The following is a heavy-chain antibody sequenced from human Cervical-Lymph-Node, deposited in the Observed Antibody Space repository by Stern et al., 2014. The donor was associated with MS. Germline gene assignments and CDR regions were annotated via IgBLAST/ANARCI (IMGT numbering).Heavy chain of an antibody. CDR2: IWYDGSNK. CDR3: ARDRGWERDAFDI. J-gene: IGHJ3*02. CDR1: GFTFSSYG. D-gene: IGHD1-26*01. Sequence: VQLVQSGGGVVQPGRSLRLSCAASGFTFSSYGMHWVRQAPGKGLEWVAVIWYDGSNKYYADYVKGRFTISRDNSKNTLYLQMNSLRAEDTAVYYCARDRGWERDAFDIWGQGTMVTVSS. V-gene: IGHV3-33*01.